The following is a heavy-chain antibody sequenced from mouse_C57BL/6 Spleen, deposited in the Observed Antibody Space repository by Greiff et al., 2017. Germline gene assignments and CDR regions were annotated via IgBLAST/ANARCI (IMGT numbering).Heavy chain of an antibody. CDR3: SGIGNNDPWLAY. CDR2: INPGSGNT. V-gene: IGHV1-66*01. CDR1: GYSFTSYY. D-gene: IGHD3-1*01. Sequence: VQLQQPGPELVKPGASVKISCKASGYSFTSYYIHWVKQRPGQGLEWIGCINPGSGNTNDNEKFKGKATLTADTSSSTAYMQLSSLTSEDSAVYSSSGIGNNDPWLAYWGQGTLLTVSA. J-gene: IGHJ3*01.